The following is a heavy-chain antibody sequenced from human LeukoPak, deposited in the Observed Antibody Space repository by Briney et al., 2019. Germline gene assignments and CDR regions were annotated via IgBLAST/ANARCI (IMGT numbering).Heavy chain of an antibody. V-gene: IGHV1-18*01. CDR2: NRAYNGNT. J-gene: IGHJ4*02. Sequence: ASVEVLCKASGYPFTSYGIRWATQAPGQGLEGMGYNRAYNGNTNYSQELQGRGTMTTDTSTSTAYMELRRLRSDDTAVDYCARGGGITGTTPLDYWGQGTLVTVSS. D-gene: IGHD1-20*01. CDR1: GYPFTSYG. CDR3: ARGGGITGTTPLDY.